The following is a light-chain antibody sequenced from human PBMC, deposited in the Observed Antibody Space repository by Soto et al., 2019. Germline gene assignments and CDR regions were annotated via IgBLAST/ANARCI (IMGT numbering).Light chain of an antibody. CDR2: CAS. V-gene: IGKV3-20*01. CDR1: QSVSSNF. CDR3: HHYGSSPRT. J-gene: IGKJ1*01. Sequence: EIVLTQSPGTLSLSPGDRATLSCRASQSVSSNFLAWYQQKPGQAPRLLIYCASIRATGIPDRFSGSGSGTDFTLTIRRLEHEDFAMYFCHHYGSSPRTFGQGTKVEIK.